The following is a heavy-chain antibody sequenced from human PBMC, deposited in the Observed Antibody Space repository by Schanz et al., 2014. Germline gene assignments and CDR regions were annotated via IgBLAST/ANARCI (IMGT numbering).Heavy chain of an antibody. V-gene: IGHV3-21*02. CDR1: GFTVNTNY. CDR2: ITGGSTTYT. Sequence: EVQLVESGGGLIQPGGSLRLSCAVSGFTVNTNYMSWVRQAPGKGLEWVSCITGGSTTYTYYADSVRGRFTISRDNAKSSVYLQMNSLRAEDTAVYYCARVLGKGYCSSTSCHSIRPYYYYGMDVWGQGTTVTVSS. J-gene: IGHJ6*02. CDR3: ARVLGKGYCSSTSCHSIRPYYYYGMDV. D-gene: IGHD2-2*01.